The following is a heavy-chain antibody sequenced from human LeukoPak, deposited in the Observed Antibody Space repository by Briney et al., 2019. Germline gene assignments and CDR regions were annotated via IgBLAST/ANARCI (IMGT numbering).Heavy chain of an antibody. CDR3: AKDRLEMATIDAFDI. D-gene: IGHD5-24*01. Sequence: YDGSNKYHADSVKGRFTISRDNSKNTLYLQMNSLRAEDTAVYYCAKDRLEMATIDAFDIWGQGTMVTVSS. V-gene: IGHV3-30*02. CDR2: YDGSNK. J-gene: IGHJ3*02.